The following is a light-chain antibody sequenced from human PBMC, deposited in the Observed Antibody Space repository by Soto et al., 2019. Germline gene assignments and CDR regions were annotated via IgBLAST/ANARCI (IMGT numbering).Light chain of an antibody. CDR2: GAS. CDR1: QRVSNNY. Sequence: EIVLTQSPGTLSLSPGERATLSGRASQRVSNNYLAWYRQKPHQARSLLDYGASNTATAIPDRFSGSGSGTDFTLTISRMEPEDFAVYYCQQYGSSGTFGQGTKVDIK. V-gene: IGKV3-20*01. CDR3: QQYGSSGT. J-gene: IGKJ1*01.